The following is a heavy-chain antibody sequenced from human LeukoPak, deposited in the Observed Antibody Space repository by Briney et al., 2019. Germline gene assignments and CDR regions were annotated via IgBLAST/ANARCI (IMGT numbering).Heavy chain of an antibody. Sequence: SETLSLTCTVSGGSISSSSYYWGWIRQPPGKGLEWIGSIYYSGSTYYNPSLKSRVTISVDTSKNQFSLKLSSVTAADTAVYYCASYGDYGGVHYWGQGTLVTVSS. D-gene: IGHD4-17*01. J-gene: IGHJ4*02. V-gene: IGHV4-39*01. CDR1: GGSISSSSYY. CDR3: ASYGDYGGVHY. CDR2: IYYSGST.